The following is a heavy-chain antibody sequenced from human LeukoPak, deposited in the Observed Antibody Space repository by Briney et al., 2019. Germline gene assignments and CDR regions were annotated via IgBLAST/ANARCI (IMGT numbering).Heavy chain of an antibody. Sequence: GGSLRLPCAASGFTFSSYAMHWVRQAPGKGLEWVAVISYDGSNKYYADSVKGRFTISRDNSKNTLYLQMNSLRAEDTAVYYCARDWEELLGYCSSTSCYSYYFDYWGQGTLVTVSS. V-gene: IGHV3-30-3*01. CDR1: GFTFSSYA. CDR3: ARDWEELLGYCSSTSCYSYYFDY. J-gene: IGHJ4*02. D-gene: IGHD2-2*01. CDR2: ISYDGSNK.